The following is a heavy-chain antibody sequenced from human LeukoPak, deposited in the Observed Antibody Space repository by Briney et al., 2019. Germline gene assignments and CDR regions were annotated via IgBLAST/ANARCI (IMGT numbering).Heavy chain of an antibody. CDR2: IYPGDSDT. CDR1: GYNFTNYW. J-gene: IGHJ6*02. Sequence: PGESLKISCKGSGYNFTNYWIGWVRQMPGKGLEWMGIIYPGDSDTRYSPSFQGQVTISADKSISTAYLQWSSLKASDTAMYYCARLPYSSSWYEYDGMDVWGQGTTVTVSS. CDR3: ARLPYSSSWYEYDGMDV. V-gene: IGHV5-51*01. D-gene: IGHD6-13*01.